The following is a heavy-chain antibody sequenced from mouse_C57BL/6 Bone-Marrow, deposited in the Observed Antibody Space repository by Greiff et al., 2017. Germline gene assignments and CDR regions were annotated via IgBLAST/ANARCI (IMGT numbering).Heavy chain of an antibody. CDR3: ARERVNLGKPLFAY. CDR1: GYTFTSYW. V-gene: IGHV1-53*01. Sequence: QVQLQQPGTELVKPGASVKLSCKASGYTFTSYWMHWVKQRPGKGLEWIGNINPSNGGTNYNEKFKSKATLTVDKSSSTAYMQLSSLTSEDSAVYYCARERVNLGKPLFAYWGQGTLVTVSA. CDR2: INPSNGGT. D-gene: IGHD6-1*01. J-gene: IGHJ3*01.